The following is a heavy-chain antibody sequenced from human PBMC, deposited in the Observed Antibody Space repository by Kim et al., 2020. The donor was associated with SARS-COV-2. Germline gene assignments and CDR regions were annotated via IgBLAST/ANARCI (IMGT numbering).Heavy chain of an antibody. D-gene: IGHD2-15*01. CDR3: VGTSSCRGFSCYDL. Sequence: GGSLRLSCAASGFTFSRHWMNWVRQAPGKGLEWVANIKPDGSENNFVDSVKGRFTISRDNAQNSVYLQMNSLRAEDTAVYYCVGTSSCRGFSCYDLWGQGTLGTVSS. V-gene: IGHV3-7*01. J-gene: IGHJ4*02. CDR1: GFTFSRHW. CDR2: IKPDGSEN.